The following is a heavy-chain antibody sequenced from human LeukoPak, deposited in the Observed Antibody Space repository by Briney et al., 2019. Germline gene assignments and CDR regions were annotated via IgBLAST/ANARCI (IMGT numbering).Heavy chain of an antibody. J-gene: IGHJ4*02. Sequence: GASVKVSCKASGYTFTSYDINWVRQATGQGLEWMGWMNPNSGNKGYAQKFTGRVTRTRNTSIRTAYMQLSSLRSEDTAVYYCARGPQWLVPYWGQGTLVTVSS. CDR1: GYTFTSYD. D-gene: IGHD6-19*01. CDR3: ARGPQWLVPY. V-gene: IGHV1-8*01. CDR2: MNPNSGNK.